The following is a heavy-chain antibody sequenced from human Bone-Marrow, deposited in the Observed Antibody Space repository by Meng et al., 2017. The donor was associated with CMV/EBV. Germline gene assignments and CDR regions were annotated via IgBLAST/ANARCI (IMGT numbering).Heavy chain of an antibody. V-gene: IGHV3-21*04. CDR3: AKQAYCGCDCPDY. D-gene: IGHD2-21*01. Sequence: GESLKISCAASGFTFSSYSMNWVRQAPGKGLEWVSSISSSSSYIYYADSVKGRFTISRDNSKNTLYLQMNSLRAEDTAVYYCAKQAYCGCDCPDYWGQGTLVTVSS. J-gene: IGHJ4*02. CDR1: GFTFSSYS. CDR2: ISSSSSYI.